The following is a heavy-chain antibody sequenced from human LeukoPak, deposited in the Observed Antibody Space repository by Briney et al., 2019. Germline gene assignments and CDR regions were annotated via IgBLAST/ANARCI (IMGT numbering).Heavy chain of an antibody. J-gene: IGHJ4*01. CDR1: GGTLSTYE. Sequence: GESLRLSCTIFGGTLSTYEFKWVRQAPGKRPEWISYMSRTADRIDHADSVKGRFTMSRDNAKNSVYLQMNSLRVDDTAIYYCATRLPFTGYKNWGQGTLVSVSS. D-gene: IGHD5-24*01. V-gene: IGHV3-48*03. CDR3: ATRLPFTGYKN. CDR2: MSRTADRI.